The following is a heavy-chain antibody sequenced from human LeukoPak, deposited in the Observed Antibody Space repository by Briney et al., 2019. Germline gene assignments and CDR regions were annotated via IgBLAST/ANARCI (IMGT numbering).Heavy chain of an antibody. V-gene: IGHV1-2*02. Sequence: ASVKVSCKASGYTFTCYYMHWVRQAPGQGLEWMGWINPNSGGTNYSQKFQGRVTMTRDTSISTAYMELSRLRSDDTAVDYCARGLIVVRNWVDPWGQGTLVTVSS. D-gene: IGHD3-22*01. J-gene: IGHJ5*02. CDR3: ARGLIVVRNWVDP. CDR2: INPNSGGT. CDR1: GYTFTCYY.